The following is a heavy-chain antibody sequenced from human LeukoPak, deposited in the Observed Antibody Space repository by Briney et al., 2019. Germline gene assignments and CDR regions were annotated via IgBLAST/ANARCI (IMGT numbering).Heavy chain of an antibody. Sequence: PSETLSLTCTVSGGSISSFYWSWIRQPPGKGLEWIGYDYYRGNTQYNPSLKSRVTISVDTSKNQFSLRLTSVTAADTAVYYCARDLDYGGSSIWYFDLWGRGTLVTVSS. CDR1: GGSISSFY. J-gene: IGHJ2*01. D-gene: IGHD4-23*01. V-gene: IGHV4-59*01. CDR2: DYYRGNT. CDR3: ARDLDYGGSSIWYFDL.